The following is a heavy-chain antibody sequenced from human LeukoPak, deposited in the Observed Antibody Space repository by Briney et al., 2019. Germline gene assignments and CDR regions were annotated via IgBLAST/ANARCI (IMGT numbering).Heavy chain of an antibody. CDR2: IRYDGSNK. Sequence: GGSLRLSCAASGFTFSSYAMSWVRQAPGKGLEWVAFIRYDGSNKYYADSVKGRFTISRDNSKSTLYLQMNSLRAEDTAVYYCAKDLPDYGGNSFDYWGQGALVTVSS. CDR1: GFTFSSYA. CDR3: AKDLPDYGGNSFDY. V-gene: IGHV3-30*02. J-gene: IGHJ4*02. D-gene: IGHD4-23*01.